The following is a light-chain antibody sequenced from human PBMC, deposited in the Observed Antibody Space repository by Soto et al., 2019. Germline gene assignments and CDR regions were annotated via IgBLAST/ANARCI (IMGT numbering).Light chain of an antibody. V-gene: IGKV1-33*01. J-gene: IGKJ4*01. CDR3: QQSAT. CDR1: QDISNY. Sequence: DIQMTKPPSSLSASVGDRVTITCQASQDISNYLNWYQQKPGKAPKLLIYDASNLETGVPSRFSGSGSGTDFTFTISSLQPEDIATYYCQQSATFGGGTKVDI. CDR2: DAS.